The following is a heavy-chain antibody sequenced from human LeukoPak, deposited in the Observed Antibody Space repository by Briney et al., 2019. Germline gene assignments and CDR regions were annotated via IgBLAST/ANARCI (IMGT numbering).Heavy chain of an antibody. CDR2: IHYSGSN. D-gene: IGHD6-13*01. J-gene: IGHJ4*02. CDR1: GGSISGYY. V-gene: IGHV4-59*08. Sequence: SETLSLTCTVSGGSISGYYWNWIRQTPGKGLEWIAYIHYSGSNNYNPSLKSRVTISMHTSKSQFSLKLTSVTAADTAVYYCARFSGSTWGFDLWGQGTLVTVSS. CDR3: ARFSGSTWGFDL.